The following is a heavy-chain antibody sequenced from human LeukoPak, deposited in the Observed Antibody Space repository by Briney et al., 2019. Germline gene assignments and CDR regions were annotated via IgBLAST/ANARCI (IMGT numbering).Heavy chain of an antibody. D-gene: IGHD6-13*01. CDR2: IYTSGST. CDR1: GGSISSYY. V-gene: IGHV4-4*09. J-gene: IGHJ5*02. Sequence: SETLSLTCTVSGGSISSYYWSWIRQPPGKGLEWIGYIYTSGSTDYNPSLKSRVTISVDTSKNQFSLKLSSVTAADTAVYYCARLPAYHSSRTFDPWGQGTLVTVSS. CDR3: ARLPAYHSSRTFDP.